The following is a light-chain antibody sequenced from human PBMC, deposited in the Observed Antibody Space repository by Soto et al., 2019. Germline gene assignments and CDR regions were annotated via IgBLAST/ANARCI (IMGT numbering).Light chain of an antibody. CDR2: DTS. CDR3: SSYTNINTRACV. J-gene: IGLJ1*01. V-gene: IGLV7-46*01. CDR1: TGAVTSGHY. Sequence: QAVVTQEPSLTVSPGGTVTLTCGSSTGAVTSGHYPYWFQQKPGQAPRTLIYDTSNKHSWTPARFSGSLLGGKAALTLSGAQPEDEAEYYCSSYTNINTRACVFGTGTKVTVL.